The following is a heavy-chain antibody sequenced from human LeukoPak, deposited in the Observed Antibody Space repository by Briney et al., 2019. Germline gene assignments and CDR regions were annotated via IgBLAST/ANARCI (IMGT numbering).Heavy chain of an antibody. CDR2: ISYDGSNK. Sequence: GRSLRLSCAASGFTFSSYAMHWVRQAPGKGLEWVAVISYDGSNKYYADYVKGRFTISRDNSKNTLYLQMNSLRAEDTAVYYCATRRDYWGQGTLVTVSS. CDR3: ATRRDY. CDR1: GFTFSSYA. J-gene: IGHJ4*02. V-gene: IGHV3-30*01.